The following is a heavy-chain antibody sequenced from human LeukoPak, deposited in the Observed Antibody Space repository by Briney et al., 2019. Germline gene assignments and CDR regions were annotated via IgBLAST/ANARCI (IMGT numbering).Heavy chain of an antibody. CDR3: AREEARFLEWFEAGNYFDY. Sequence: PGGSLTLSCAASGFTSRSYSMNWVRQAPGKGLEWVSYISSSSSTIYYADSVKGRFTISRDNAKNSLYLQMNSLRAEDTAVYYCAREEARFLEWFEAGNYFDYWGQGTLVTVSS. CDR1: GFTSRSYS. D-gene: IGHD3-3*01. CDR2: ISSSSSTI. V-gene: IGHV3-48*01. J-gene: IGHJ4*02.